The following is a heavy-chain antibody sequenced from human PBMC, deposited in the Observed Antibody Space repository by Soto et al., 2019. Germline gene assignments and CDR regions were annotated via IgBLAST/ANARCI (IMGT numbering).Heavy chain of an antibody. J-gene: IGHJ3*02. D-gene: IGHD2-15*01. CDR1: GYSFTSYW. CDR2: IAPSHSYD. CDR3: ARHDLSSAPYAFDI. V-gene: IGHV5-10-1*01. Sequence: GGSLKISCRGSGYSFTSYWISWVRQLPGKGLGWTGRIAPSHSYDNYRPSFQGHVTISADKCISTAYLQWSRLKASDTALYYCARHDLSSAPYAFDIRGQGTTATVSS.